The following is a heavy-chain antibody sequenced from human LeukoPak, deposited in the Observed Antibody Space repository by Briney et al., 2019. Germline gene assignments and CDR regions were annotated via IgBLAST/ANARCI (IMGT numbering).Heavy chain of an antibody. V-gene: IGHV1-18*04. Sequence: ASVKASCKASGYTFTGYYMHWVRQAPGQGLEWMGWISAYNGNTNYAQKLQGRVTMTTDTSTSTAYMELRSLRSDDTAVYYCARGLTEDDDYYYYMDVWGKGTTVTISS. D-gene: IGHD3-9*01. CDR3: ARGLTEDDDYYYYMDV. J-gene: IGHJ6*03. CDR1: GYTFTGYY. CDR2: ISAYNGNT.